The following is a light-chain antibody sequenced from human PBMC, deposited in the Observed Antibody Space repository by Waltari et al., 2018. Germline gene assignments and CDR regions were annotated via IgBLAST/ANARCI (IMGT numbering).Light chain of an antibody. V-gene: IGKV1-5*03. CDR2: EAS. Sequence: DIQMTQSPSTLSASVGDRVTFTCRASQSINSRLAWLQQKPGKAPKLLIYEASSLESGVPSRFSGSGSGTYFTLTISSLQPDDFATYYCQQYYIYWTFGQGTKLEIK. J-gene: IGKJ1*01. CDR1: QSINSR. CDR3: QQYYIYWT.